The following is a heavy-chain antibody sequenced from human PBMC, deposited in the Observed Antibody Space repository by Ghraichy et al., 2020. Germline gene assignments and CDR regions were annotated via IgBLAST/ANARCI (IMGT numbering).Heavy chain of an antibody. CDR2: ISGSGGLR. D-gene: IGHD3-10*01. CDR1: GFTFSSYA. V-gene: IGHV3-23*01. J-gene: IGHJ5*01. Sequence: GSLNISCAASGFTFSSYALNWVRQAPGKGLEWVSRISGSGGLRHYADSVEGRFTISRDNSKNTLYLQMNSLRAEDTALYYCAKDKGDTYFYGSSPDSWGQGTLVTVSS. CDR3: AKDKGDTYFYGSSPDS.